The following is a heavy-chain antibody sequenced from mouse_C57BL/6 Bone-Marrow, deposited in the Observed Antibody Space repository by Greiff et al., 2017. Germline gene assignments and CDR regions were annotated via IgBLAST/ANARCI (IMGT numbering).Heavy chain of an antibody. J-gene: IGHJ4*01. CDR2: IDPEDGDT. CDR1: GFNIKDYY. Sequence: VQLQQSGAELVRPGASVKLSCTASGFNIKDYYMHWVKQRPEQGLEWIGRIDPEDGDTEYAPKFQGKATMTADTSSTTAYLQLSSLTSEDTAVYYCATKMRYDYDCAMDYWGQGTSVTVSS. CDR3: ATKMRYDYDCAMDY. D-gene: IGHD2-4*01. V-gene: IGHV14-1*01.